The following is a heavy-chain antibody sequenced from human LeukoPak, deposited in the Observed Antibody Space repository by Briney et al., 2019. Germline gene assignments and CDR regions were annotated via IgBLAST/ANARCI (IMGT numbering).Heavy chain of an antibody. D-gene: IGHD2-21*02. CDR2: VYDRGGT. CDR1: GGFISRYY. Sequence: SETLSLTCTVSGGFISRYYWSWIRQSPGKGLEWIGYVYDRGGTNYNPSLKSRAIISADTSKNQFSLKVTSVTAADTAVYYCARASDSGDWHLGYWGQGTLVTVSS. J-gene: IGHJ4*02. CDR3: ARASDSGDWHLGY. V-gene: IGHV4-59*01.